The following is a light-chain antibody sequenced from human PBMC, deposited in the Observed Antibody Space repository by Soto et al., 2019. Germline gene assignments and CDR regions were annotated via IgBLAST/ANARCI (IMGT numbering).Light chain of an antibody. Sequence: QSALTQAASVSGSPGQSITISCTGTSSDVGGYNYVSWYQQHPGKAPKLMIYDVSNRPSGVSNRFSGSKSGNTASLTISGPQPEDEADYYCSSYTSSRTFYVFGTGTKLTVL. CDR2: DVS. V-gene: IGLV2-14*01. CDR3: SSYTSSRTFYV. J-gene: IGLJ1*01. CDR1: SSDVGGYNY.